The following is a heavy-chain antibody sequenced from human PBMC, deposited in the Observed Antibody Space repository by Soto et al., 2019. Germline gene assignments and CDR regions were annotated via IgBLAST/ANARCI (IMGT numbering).Heavy chain of an antibody. V-gene: IGHV4-38-2*02. CDR2: IVHGGTT. CDR3: GRDDYNNYGDPGG. J-gene: IGHJ4*02. CDR1: GYSISSGYF. Sequence: SETLSLTCAVYGYSISSGYFWAWIRQPPGKGLEWIGNIVHGGTTHYNPSLKSRVSISVDTSKNQFSLNLGFVTAADTAVYYCGRDDYNNYGDPGGWGQGTLVTVYS. D-gene: IGHD4-4*01.